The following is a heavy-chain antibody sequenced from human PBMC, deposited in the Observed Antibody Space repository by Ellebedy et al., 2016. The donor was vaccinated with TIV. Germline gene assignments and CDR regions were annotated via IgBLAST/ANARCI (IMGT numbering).Heavy chain of an antibody. J-gene: IGHJ4*02. CDR3: ASVFYGGTAFDS. Sequence: SETLSLTXDVSGGSINRGGYSWSWIRQSPGKGLEWIGYSHHSGTTYYNPSLKSRVTISVDTSKNQLSLRLSSLTAADTAVYYCASVFYGGTAFDSWGPGTLVTVSS. CDR2: SHHSGTT. V-gene: IGHV4-30-2*06. D-gene: IGHD4-23*01. CDR1: GGSINRGGYS.